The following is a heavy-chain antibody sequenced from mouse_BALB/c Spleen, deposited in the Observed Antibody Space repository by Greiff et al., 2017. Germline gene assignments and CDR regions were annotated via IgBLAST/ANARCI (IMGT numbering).Heavy chain of an antibody. CDR2: IRNKANGYTT. CDR3: ARIPLITTVVATDWYFDV. D-gene: IGHD1-1*01. J-gene: IGHJ1*01. V-gene: IGHV7-3*02. CDR1: GFTFTDYY. Sequence: EVQLVESGGGLVQPGGSLRLSCATSGFTFTDYYMSWVRQPPGKALEWLGFIRNKANGYTTEYSASVKGRFTISRDNSQSILYLQMNTLRAEDSATYYCARIPLITTVVATDWYFDVWGAGTTVTVSS.